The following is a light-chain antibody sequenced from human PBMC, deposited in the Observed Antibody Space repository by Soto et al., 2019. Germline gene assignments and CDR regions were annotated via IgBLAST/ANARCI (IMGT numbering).Light chain of an antibody. J-gene: IGKJ1*01. Sequence: DIQMTQSPSTLSASVGDRVTITCRASQSISSWLAWYQQKPGKAPKLLIYDASSLESGVPSRSSGSGSGTEFTLTISSLQPDDFATYYCQQYNSYRTFGQGTKVESK. CDR1: QSISSW. V-gene: IGKV1-5*01. CDR3: QQYNSYRT. CDR2: DAS.